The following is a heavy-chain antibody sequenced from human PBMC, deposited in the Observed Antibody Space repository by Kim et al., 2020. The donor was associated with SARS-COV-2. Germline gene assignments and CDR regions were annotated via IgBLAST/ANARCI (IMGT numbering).Heavy chain of an antibody. CDR3: AKDHPFTMVRGVIIGGFDY. Sequence: GGSLRLSCAASGFTFSSYAMSWVRQAPGKGLEWVSAISGSGGSTYYADSVKGRFTISRDNSKNTLYLQMNSLRAEDTAVYYCAKDHPFTMVRGVIIGGFDYWGQGTLVTVSS. V-gene: IGHV3-23*01. J-gene: IGHJ4*02. CDR2: ISGSGGST. CDR1: GFTFSSYA. D-gene: IGHD3-10*01.